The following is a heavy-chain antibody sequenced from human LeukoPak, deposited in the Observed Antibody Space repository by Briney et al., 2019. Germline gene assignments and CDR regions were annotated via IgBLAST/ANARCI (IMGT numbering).Heavy chain of an antibody. CDR3: ARDHSGSSSAFDF. CDR1: GFTFSSYG. J-gene: IGHJ4*02. Sequence: GGSHTLSCAASGFTFSSYGMHWVRQAPGKGLEWVAVIWYDGSNKYYADSAKGRFTISRDNSKNTLYLQMNSLRAEDTAVYYCARDHSGSSSAFDFWGQGTLVTVSS. D-gene: IGHD6-6*01. V-gene: IGHV3-33*01. CDR2: IWYDGSNK.